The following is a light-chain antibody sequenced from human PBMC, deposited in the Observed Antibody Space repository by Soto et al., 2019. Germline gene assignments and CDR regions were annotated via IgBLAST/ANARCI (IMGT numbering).Light chain of an antibody. V-gene: IGKV1-17*01. CDR2: AAS. CDR1: QGIRNA. Sequence: DIQMTQSPSSLSASVGDRVTITCRASQGIRNALDWYQQKPGKAPKRLIYAASSLQSGVPSRFSAGRSGTEFTLSIHSLQPEDFATYYCLQHNSYPLAFGGGTKVEIK. CDR3: LQHNSYPLA. J-gene: IGKJ4*01.